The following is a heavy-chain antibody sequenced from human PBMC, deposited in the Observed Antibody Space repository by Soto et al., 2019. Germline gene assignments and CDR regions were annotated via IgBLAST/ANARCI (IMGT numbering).Heavy chain of an antibody. J-gene: IGHJ6*02. D-gene: IGHD3-10*02. V-gene: IGHV1-69*13. CDR1: GGTFSSYA. CDR3: AREHPITMSPRYYGMDV. Sequence: GASVKVSCKASGGTFSSYAISWVRQAPGQGLEWMGGIIPIFGTANYAQKFQGRVTITADESTSTAYMELSSLRSEDTAVYYCAREHPITMSPRYYGMDVWGQGTTVTVSS. CDR2: IIPIFGTA.